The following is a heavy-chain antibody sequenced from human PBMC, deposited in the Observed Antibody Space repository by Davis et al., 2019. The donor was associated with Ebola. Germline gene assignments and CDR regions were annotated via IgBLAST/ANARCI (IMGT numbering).Heavy chain of an antibody. D-gene: IGHD4-17*01. CDR2: TYYRSKWYN. CDR3: ARGWGIYGDFGYYFDY. CDR1: GDSVSSNSAA. V-gene: IGHV6-1*01. J-gene: IGHJ4*02. Sequence: LRLSCAISGDSVSSNSAAWNWIRQSPSRGLEWLGRTYYRSKWYNDYAVSVKSRITINPDTSKNQFSLQLNSVTPEDTAVYYCARGWGIYGDFGYYFDYWGQGTLVTVSS.